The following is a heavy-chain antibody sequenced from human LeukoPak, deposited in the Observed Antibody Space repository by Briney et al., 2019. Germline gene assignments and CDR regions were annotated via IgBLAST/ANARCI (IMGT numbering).Heavy chain of an antibody. CDR3: AKDLGGVLDY. Sequence: GGSLRLSCAGSGFSFSSYGMHWVRQAPGKGLEWVAVISYDGSNKYYADSVKGRFTISRDNSKNTLYLQMNSLRAEDTAVYYCAKDLGGVLDYWGQGTLVTVSS. J-gene: IGHJ4*02. V-gene: IGHV3-30*18. D-gene: IGHD3-16*01. CDR1: GFSFSSYG. CDR2: ISYDGSNK.